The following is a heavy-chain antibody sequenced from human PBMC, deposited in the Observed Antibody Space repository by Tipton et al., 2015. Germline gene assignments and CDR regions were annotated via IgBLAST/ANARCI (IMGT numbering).Heavy chain of an antibody. CDR1: GFTFYSYG. CDR2: IWYDGSNK. V-gene: IGHV3-33*01. D-gene: IGHD6-13*01. CDR3: ARLEDSSSWNGMDV. J-gene: IGHJ6*02. Sequence: SLRLSCAASGFTFYSYGMHWVRQAPGKGLEWVGVIWYDGSNKFYADSVKGRFTISRDNSRNTLYLQMNSLRAEDTAVYYCARLEDSSSWNGMDVWGQGTTVTVSS.